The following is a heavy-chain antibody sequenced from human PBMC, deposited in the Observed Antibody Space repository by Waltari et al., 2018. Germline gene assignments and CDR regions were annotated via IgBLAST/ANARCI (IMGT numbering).Heavy chain of an antibody. CDR2: IRFDGSSN. J-gene: IGHJ4*02. Sequence: QVYLVESGGGVVQPGGSLRLSCEGSAFNFSAFSMHWVRQTPGKGLEWVAFIRFDGSSNYYADSVKGRFTVTRDNSKNTLFLQMNSLRVEDAAVYYCAKGDRGSGWIYYFDYWGQGTPVTVSS. V-gene: IGHV3-30*02. CDR3: AKGDRGSGWIYYFDY. CDR1: AFNFSAFS. D-gene: IGHD6-19*01.